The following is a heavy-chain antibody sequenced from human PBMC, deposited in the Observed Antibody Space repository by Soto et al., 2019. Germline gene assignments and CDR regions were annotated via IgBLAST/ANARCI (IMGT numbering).Heavy chain of an antibody. CDR2: ISSSSSTI. CDR3: ASEYSSASYYLHHLDV. J-gene: IGHJ6*03. V-gene: IGHV3-48*01. CDR1: GFTFSSYS. D-gene: IGHD6-25*01. Sequence: EVQLVESGGGLVQPGGSLRLSCAASGFTFSSYSMNWVRQAPGKGLEWVSFISSSSSTIYYADSVKGRFTISRDNAKNSLYLEMNRLRTEDTGVDYWASEYSSASYYLHHLDVLGKGTTVTVSS.